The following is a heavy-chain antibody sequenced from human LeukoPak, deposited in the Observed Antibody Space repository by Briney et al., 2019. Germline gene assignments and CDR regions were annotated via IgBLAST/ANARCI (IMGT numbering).Heavy chain of an antibody. CDR3: ARGYGYYFES. CDR1: GGSISSYY. J-gene: IGHJ4*02. Sequence: SETLSLTCTVSGGSISSYYWNWIRQPPGKGLEWIGYIYSSGSTNYNPSLKSRVTISVDTSRNQFSLKLSSVTTADTAVYYCARGYGYYFESWGQGTLVTLSS. V-gene: IGHV4-59*01. CDR2: IYSSGST. D-gene: IGHD5-18*01.